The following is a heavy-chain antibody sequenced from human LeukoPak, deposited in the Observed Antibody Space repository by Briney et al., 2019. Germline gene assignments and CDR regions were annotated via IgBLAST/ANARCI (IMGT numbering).Heavy chain of an antibody. CDR3: ARARHYDFWSGYYTGLPNTGTDY. CDR1: GFTFSGYW. V-gene: IGHV3-7*01. Sequence: PGGSLRLSCAASGFTFSGYWMSWLRQAPGKGLEWVANIKQDGGEKYYVDSVKGRFTISRDNAKNSLYLQMSSLRAEDTAVYYCARARHYDFWSGYYTGLPNTGTDYWGQGTLVTVSS. CDR2: IKQDGGEK. D-gene: IGHD3-3*01. J-gene: IGHJ4*02.